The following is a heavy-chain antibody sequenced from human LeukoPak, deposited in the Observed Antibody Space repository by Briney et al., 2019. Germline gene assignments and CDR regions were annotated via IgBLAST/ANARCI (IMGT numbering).Heavy chain of an antibody. CDR1: GGSISGTNW. D-gene: IGHD1-1*01. J-gene: IGHJ5*02. Sequence: SGTLSLTCGVSGGSISGTNWWSWVRQPPGKGLEWIGEIYHSGRTNYNPSLKSRVTMSVHKSKNQFSLNLSSVTAADTAVYYCARGIDSFATTGTTSFDPWGQGTLVTVSS. CDR3: ARGIDSFATTGTTSFDP. V-gene: IGHV4-4*02. CDR2: IYHSGRT.